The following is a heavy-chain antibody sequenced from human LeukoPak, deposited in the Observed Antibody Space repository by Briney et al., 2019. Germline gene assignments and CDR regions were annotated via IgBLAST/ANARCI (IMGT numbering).Heavy chain of an antibody. CDR2: IWYDGSNK. D-gene: IGHD3-10*01. CDR1: GFTFSSYG. Sequence: GRSLRLSCAASGFTFSSYGMHWVRQAPGKGLEWVAVIWYDGSNKYYADSVKGRFTISRDNSKNTLYLQMNSLRAEDTAVYYCARVNGLWFGGFDYWGQGTLVTVSS. V-gene: IGHV3-33*01. CDR3: ARVNGLWFGGFDY. J-gene: IGHJ4*02.